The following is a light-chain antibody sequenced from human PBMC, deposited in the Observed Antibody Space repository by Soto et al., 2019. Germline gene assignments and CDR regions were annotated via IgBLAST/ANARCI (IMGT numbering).Light chain of an antibody. CDR1: QSVSSN. CDR2: DAS. J-gene: IGKJ5*01. CDR3: QEYAFSPPIT. Sequence: VELTQSPVTLSLSPWERATLSCRASQSVSSNLAWYQQKPGQAPRLVIYDASTRATGIPDRFSGSGSGTDFTLTISRLEPGDSAVYYCQEYAFSPPITFGPGTRLEIK. V-gene: IGKV3-20*01.